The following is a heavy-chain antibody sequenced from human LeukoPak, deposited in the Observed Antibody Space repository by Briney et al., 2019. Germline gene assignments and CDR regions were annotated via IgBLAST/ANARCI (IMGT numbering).Heavy chain of an antibody. CDR2: INTNTGNP. V-gene: IGHV7-4-1*02. Sequence: ASVKVSCKASGYTFTGYYMHWVRQAPGQGLEWVGWINTNTGNPTYAQGFTGRFVFSLDTSVSTAYLQISSLKAEDTAVYYCARVRGYSGYDLYYWGQGTLVTVSS. CDR1: GYTFTGYY. CDR3: ARVRGYSGYDLYY. D-gene: IGHD5-12*01. J-gene: IGHJ4*02.